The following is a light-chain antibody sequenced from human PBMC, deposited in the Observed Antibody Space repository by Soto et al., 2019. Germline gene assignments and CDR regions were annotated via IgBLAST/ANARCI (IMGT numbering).Light chain of an antibody. CDR2: GAS. CDR3: QQYSDLPMT. V-gene: IGKV3-20*01. J-gene: IGKJ5*01. Sequence: EVVLTQSPGTLSLSPGERATLSCRASQSVGSTYLAWYQQKPGQAPRLLIYGASTRATGIPARFSGSASGTDFTLTISRLEPEDFAVYFCQQYSDLPMTFGQGTRLEI. CDR1: QSVGSTY.